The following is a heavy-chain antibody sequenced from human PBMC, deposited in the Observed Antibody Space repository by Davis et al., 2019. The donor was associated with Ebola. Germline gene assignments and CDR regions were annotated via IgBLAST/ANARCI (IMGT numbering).Heavy chain of an antibody. D-gene: IGHD3-10*01. Sequence: SETLSLTCSVYGGSFSGYHWGWIRQPPGKGLAWIGEINHGGSTSYNPSLKSRVTISVDTSKNQFSLKLSSVNAADTAVYYCARGVGPYFYGSGSPPYYYMDVWGTGTTVTVSS. CDR1: GGSFSGYH. CDR2: INHGGST. CDR3: ARGVGPYFYGSGSPPYYYMDV. V-gene: IGHV4-34*01. J-gene: IGHJ6*03.